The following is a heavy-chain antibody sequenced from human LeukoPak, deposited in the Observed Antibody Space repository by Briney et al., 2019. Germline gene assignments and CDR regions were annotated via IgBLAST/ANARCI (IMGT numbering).Heavy chain of an antibody. Sequence: PGGSLRLSCAAAGLTFSSDRMNWVRQAPGKGLEWVSSISSSSSYIYYADSVKGRFTISRDNAKNSLYLQMNSLRAEDTAVYYCARDRGRRCSSTRCYRYYYYYYYMDVWGKGTTVTVSS. CDR1: GLTFSSDR. J-gene: IGHJ6*03. CDR2: ISSSSSYI. D-gene: IGHD2-2*02. CDR3: ARDRGRRCSSTRCYRYYYYYYYMDV. V-gene: IGHV3-21*01.